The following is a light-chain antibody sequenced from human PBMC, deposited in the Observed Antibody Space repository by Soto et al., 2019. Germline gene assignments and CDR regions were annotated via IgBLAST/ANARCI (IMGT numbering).Light chain of an antibody. CDR1: QSVGSSF. CDR3: QQFGTSPYT. V-gene: IGKV3-20*01. J-gene: IGKJ2*01. CDR2: GAS. Sequence: DIVLTQSPDTLSLTPGERATLPCRASQSVGSSFLVWYQQKPGQAPKFLMYGASSRATGIPDRFSGSGSGTDFTLTGSRLEPEDFAVYYCQQFGTSPYTFGQGTELEIK.